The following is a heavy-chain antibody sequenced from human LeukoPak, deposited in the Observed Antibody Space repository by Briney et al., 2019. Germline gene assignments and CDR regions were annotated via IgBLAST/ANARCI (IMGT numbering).Heavy chain of an antibody. CDR3: ARITTVTTPYFDY. V-gene: IGHV4-30-4*08. CDR1: GGSFSGYY. D-gene: IGHD4-17*01. J-gene: IGHJ4*02. CDR2: IYYSGST. Sequence: SETLSLTCAVYGGSFSGYYWSWIRQPPGKGLEWIGYIYYSGSTYYNPSLKSRVTISVDTSKNQFSLKLSSVTAADTAVYYCARITTVTTPYFDYWGQGTLVTVSS.